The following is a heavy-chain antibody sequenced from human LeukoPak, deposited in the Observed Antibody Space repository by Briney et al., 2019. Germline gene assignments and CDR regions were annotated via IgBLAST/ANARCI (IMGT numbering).Heavy chain of an antibody. J-gene: IGHJ6*03. V-gene: IGHV4-61*02. D-gene: IGHD2-15*01. CDR1: GGSISSGSYF. CDR2: IYTSGST. CDR3: ARGYSSGGSRTTYYYYYMDV. Sequence: SQTLSLTCTVSGGSISSGSYFWSWIRQPAGKGLEWIGRIYTSGSTNYNPSLKSRVTISVDTSKNQFSLKLSSVTAADTAVYYCARGYSSGGSRTTYYYYYMDVWGKGTTVTISS.